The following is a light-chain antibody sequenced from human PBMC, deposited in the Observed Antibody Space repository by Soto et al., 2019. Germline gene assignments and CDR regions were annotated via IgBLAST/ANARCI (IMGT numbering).Light chain of an antibody. CDR2: GPS. CDR3: HQFNNWPPGT. J-gene: IGKJ1*01. V-gene: IGKV3-15*01. CDR1: QSVGSN. Sequence: EIVITQSPAILSVSPGERATLSCRASQSVGSNFAWYQQKPGQAPRLLMYGPSTRATGLPARFSGSGSGTKFTLTISNLQSEDFAVYYCHQFNNWPPGTFGQGTKVDIK.